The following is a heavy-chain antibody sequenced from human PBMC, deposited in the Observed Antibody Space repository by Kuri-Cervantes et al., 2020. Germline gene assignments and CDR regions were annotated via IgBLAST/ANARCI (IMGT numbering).Heavy chain of an antibody. CDR3: ARDDGITFGGVTSLDY. V-gene: IGHV1-69*04. D-gene: IGHD3-16*01. CDR2: IIPILGIA. J-gene: IGHJ4*02. CDR1: GFTFSSYT. Sequence: KISCAASGFTFSSYTISWVRQAPGQGLEWMGRIIPILGIANYAQKFQGRVTITADKSTSTAYMELSSLRSEDTAVYYCARDDGITFGGVTSLDYWGQGTLVTVSS.